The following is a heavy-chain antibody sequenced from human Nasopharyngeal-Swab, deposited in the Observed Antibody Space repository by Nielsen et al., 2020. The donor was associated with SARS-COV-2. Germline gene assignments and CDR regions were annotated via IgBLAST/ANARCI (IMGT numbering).Heavy chain of an antibody. D-gene: IGHD5-18*01. CDR2: ISSSSSYI. J-gene: IGHJ4*02. V-gene: IGHV3-21*01. CDR3: ARDLSQLWFLFDY. Sequence: GRQAPGKGLEWVSSISSSSSYIYYADSVRGRFTISRDNAKNSLYLQMNSLRAEATAVYYCARDLSQLWFLFDYWGQGTLVTVSS.